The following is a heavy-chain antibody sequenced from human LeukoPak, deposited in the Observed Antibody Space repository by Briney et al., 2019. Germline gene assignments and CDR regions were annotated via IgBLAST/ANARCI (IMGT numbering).Heavy chain of an antibody. J-gene: IGHJ3*02. D-gene: IGHD2-15*01. Sequence: GGSLRLSCAASGFTLNTYAMTWVRQAPGKGLEWVSAISDSGGSTYYADSVKGRFTISRDNSKNTLYLQMNSLRAEDTAVYYCAKARGGGYCSGGSSYNDAFDIWGQGTMVTVSS. CDR1: GFTLNTYA. CDR3: AKARGGGYCSGGSSYNDAFDI. V-gene: IGHV3-23*01. CDR2: ISDSGGST.